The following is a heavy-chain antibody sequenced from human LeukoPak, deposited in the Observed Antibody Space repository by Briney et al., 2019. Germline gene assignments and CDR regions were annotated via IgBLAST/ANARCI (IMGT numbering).Heavy chain of an antibody. D-gene: IGHD4-23*01. CDR3: ARDPNSAL. J-gene: IGHJ4*02. Sequence: TSETLSLTCTVSGGSITNSYWSWIRQPAGKQLEWIGRVHTTGSTNYNPSFMSRVTVSIDTSKTQFSLKLTSVTAADTAVYYCARDPNSALWGQGILVTVSS. CDR1: GGSITNSY. CDR2: VHTTGST. V-gene: IGHV4-4*07.